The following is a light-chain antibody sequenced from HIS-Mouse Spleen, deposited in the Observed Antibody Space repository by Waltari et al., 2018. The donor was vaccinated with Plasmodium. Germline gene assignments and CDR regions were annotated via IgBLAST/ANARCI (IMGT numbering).Light chain of an antibody. Sequence: DIQMTQSPSTLSASVGDRVTIHCRASQSISSWFDWYQQKPGKAPKLLIYKASSLESGVPSRFGSSGSGTEFTLTISSLQPDDFATYCCQQYNSYWTFGQGTKVEIK. CDR1: QSISSW. CDR2: KAS. V-gene: IGKV1-5*03. J-gene: IGKJ1*01. CDR3: QQYNSYWT.